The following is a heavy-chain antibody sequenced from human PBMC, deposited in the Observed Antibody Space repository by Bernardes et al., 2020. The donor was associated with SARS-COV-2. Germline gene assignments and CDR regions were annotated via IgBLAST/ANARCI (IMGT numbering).Heavy chain of an antibody. J-gene: IGHJ6*02. CDR2: INPGDPDDSDP. Sequence: GESLKISCRASGYTFTRHWIGWVRQKPGKGLEWMGIINPGDPDDSDPTYSPSFHGQVTISVDKSISTAYLQWDSLRPSDSAMYYCARRELTLRVWSRYYGMDVWGQGTTVTVSS. D-gene: IGHD2-21*01. V-gene: IGHV5-51*01. CDR1: GYTFTRHW. CDR3: ARRELTLRVWSRYYGMDV.